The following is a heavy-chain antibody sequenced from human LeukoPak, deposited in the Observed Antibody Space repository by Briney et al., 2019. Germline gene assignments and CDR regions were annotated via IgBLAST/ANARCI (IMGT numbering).Heavy chain of an antibody. V-gene: IGHV3-23*01. CDR1: GFTFSSYA. CDR2: ISGSGGST. CDR3: AKVTAISSLDYFDY. D-gene: IGHD6-6*01. Sequence: PGGSLRLSCAAPGFTFSSYAMSWVRQAPGKGLEWVPAISGSGGSTYYADSVKGRFTIPRDNSKNTLYLQMNSLRAEDTAVYYCAKVTAISSLDYFDYWGQGALVTVSS. J-gene: IGHJ4*02.